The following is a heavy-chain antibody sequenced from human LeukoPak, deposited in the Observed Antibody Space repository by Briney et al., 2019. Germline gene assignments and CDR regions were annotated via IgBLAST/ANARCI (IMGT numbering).Heavy chain of an antibody. V-gene: IGHV4-61*08. CDR3: ARAYGSGSYWFGY. D-gene: IGHD3-10*01. CDR2: IYYSGST. CDR1: GGSISSGGYS. J-gene: IGHJ4*02. Sequence: SETLSLTCAVSGGSISSGGYSWSWIRQPPGKGLEWIGYIYYSGSTNYNPSLKSRVTISVDTSKNQFSLKLSSVTAADTAVYYCARAYGSGSYWFGYWGQGTLVTVSS.